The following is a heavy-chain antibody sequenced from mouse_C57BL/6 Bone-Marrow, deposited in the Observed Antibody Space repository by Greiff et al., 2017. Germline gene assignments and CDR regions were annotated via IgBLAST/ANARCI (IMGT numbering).Heavy chain of an antibody. J-gene: IGHJ4*01. CDR1: GYTFTDYY. CDR3: APIYYDYDDYAMDY. CDR2: INPNNGGT. D-gene: IGHD2-4*01. Sequence: EVKLQQSGPELVKPGASVKISCKASGYTFTDYYMNWVKQSHGKSLEWIGDINPNNGGTSYNQKFKGKATLTVDKSSSTAYMELRSLTSEDSAVYYCAPIYYDYDDYAMDYWGQGTSVTVSS. V-gene: IGHV1-26*01.